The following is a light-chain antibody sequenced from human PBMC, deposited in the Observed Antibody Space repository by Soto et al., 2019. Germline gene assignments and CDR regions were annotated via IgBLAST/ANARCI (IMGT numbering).Light chain of an antibody. V-gene: IGKV3-11*01. CDR1: QRVSIY. CDR3: QQRSNWRDT. Sequence: EIVLTQSPATLSLSPKERDTLSCRASQRVSIYLAWYQQKPGQAPRLLIYDASNRATGIPARFSGSGSGTAFTLTICSLEPEDFAVYYCQQRSNWRDTFGQGTRLEIK. J-gene: IGKJ5*01. CDR2: DAS.